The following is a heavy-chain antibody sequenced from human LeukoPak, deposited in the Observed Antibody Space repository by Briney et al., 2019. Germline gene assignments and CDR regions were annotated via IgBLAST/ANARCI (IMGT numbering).Heavy chain of an antibody. V-gene: IGHV4-39*01. D-gene: IGHD2-2*03. Sequence: PSETLSLTCTVSGGSISSSSNYWGWIRQPPGKGLEWIGSIYYSGNTYYNPSFKSRLTISVDTSMNQFSLKLSSVTAADTSVYYCARLDVVIVPAHPSVWGQGTMVTVSS. CDR2: IYYSGNT. CDR1: GGSISSSSNY. CDR3: ARLDVVIVPAHPSV. J-gene: IGHJ3*01.